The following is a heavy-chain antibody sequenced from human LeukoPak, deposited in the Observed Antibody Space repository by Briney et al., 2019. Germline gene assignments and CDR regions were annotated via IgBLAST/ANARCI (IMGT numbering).Heavy chain of an antibody. J-gene: IGHJ6*02. CDR3: AGNYRYYYYGMDV. D-gene: IGHD1-7*01. V-gene: IGHV1-69*01. CDR2: IIPIFGTA. Sequence: AASVKVSCKASGGTFSSYAISWVRQAPGQGLEWMGGIIPIFGTANYAQKFQGRVTITADESTSTAYMELSSLRSEDTAVYYCAGNYRYYYYGMDVWGQGTTVTVSS. CDR1: GGTFSSYA.